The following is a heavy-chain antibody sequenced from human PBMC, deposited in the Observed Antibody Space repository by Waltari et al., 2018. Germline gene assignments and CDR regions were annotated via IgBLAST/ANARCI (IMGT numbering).Heavy chain of an antibody. CDR2: INHSGST. V-gene: IGHV4-34*01. CDR1: GGSFSGYY. J-gene: IGHJ4*02. D-gene: IGHD2-2*01. CDR3: ARGPVIHQTCSSTSCFLFDY. Sequence: QVQLQQWGAGLLKPSETLSLTCAVYGGSFSGYYWSWIRQPPGKGLEWLGEINHSGSTNKNQALKGRVTLSVDTSKNQFSLKLSSVTAADTAVYYCARGPVIHQTCSSTSCFLFDYWGQGTLVIVSS.